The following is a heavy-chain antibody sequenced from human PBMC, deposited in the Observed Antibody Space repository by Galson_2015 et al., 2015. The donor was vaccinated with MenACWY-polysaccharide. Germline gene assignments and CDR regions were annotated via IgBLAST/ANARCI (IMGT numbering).Heavy chain of an antibody. CDR1: EFTCSSYW. CDR3: ARSKFSSGYFVRAFDI. J-gene: IGHJ3*02. V-gene: IGHV3-74*01. CDR2: INSDGRST. D-gene: IGHD3-22*01. Sequence: SLRLSCAASEFTCSSYWMHWVRQAPGKGLVWVSRINSDGRSTTHADSVKGRFTISRDNAKNTLFLQMNSLRAEDTAIYYCARSKFSSGYFVRAFDIWGQGTMVTVSS.